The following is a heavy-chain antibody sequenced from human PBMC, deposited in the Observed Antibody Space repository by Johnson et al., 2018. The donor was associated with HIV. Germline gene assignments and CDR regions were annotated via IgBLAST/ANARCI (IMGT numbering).Heavy chain of an antibody. V-gene: IGHV3-30*04. CDR2: ISYDGSNK. CDR3: ARDKGSVFDDAFDI. J-gene: IGHJ3*02. D-gene: IGHD3-10*02. Sequence: VQLVESGGGVVQPGRSLRLSCAASGFTFSSYTIHWVRQAPGKGLEWVAFISYDGSNKYYADSVKGRFTISRDNSKNTLYLQMNSLKVEDTAVYYCARDKGSVFDDAFDIWGQGTMVTVSS. CDR1: GFTFSSYT.